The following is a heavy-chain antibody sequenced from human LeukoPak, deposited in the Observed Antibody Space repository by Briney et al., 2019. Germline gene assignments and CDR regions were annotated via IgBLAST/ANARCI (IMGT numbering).Heavy chain of an antibody. Sequence: SETLSLTCAVYGGSFSGYYWSWIRQPPGKGLEWIGEINHSGSTNYNPSLKSRVTIPVDTSKNQFSLKLSSVTAADTAVYYCARDHITMVRGGTGFDYWGQGTLVTVSS. D-gene: IGHD3-10*01. CDR1: GGSFSGYY. CDR3: ARDHITMVRGGTGFDY. CDR2: INHSGST. J-gene: IGHJ4*02. V-gene: IGHV4-34*01.